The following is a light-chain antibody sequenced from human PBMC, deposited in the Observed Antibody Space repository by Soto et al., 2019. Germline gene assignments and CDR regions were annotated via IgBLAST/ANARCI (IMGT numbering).Light chain of an antibody. V-gene: IGKV1-5*01. Sequence: LQMTQSPSTLSASVGDRVTITCRASHSVSGWLAWYQQKPGKAPNLLIYHASNLESGVPSRFSGSGSGAEFTLTISGLQPDDFATYYCQQYYTYSTFGQGTKVDIK. J-gene: IGKJ1*01. CDR3: QQYYTYST. CDR2: HAS. CDR1: HSVSGW.